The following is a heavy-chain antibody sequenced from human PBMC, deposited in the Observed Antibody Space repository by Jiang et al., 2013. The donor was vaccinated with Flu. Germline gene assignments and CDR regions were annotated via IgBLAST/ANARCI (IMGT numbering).Heavy chain of an antibody. V-gene: IGHV3-33*01. CDR3: ARDTFPGIAAAGG. CDR2: IWYDGSNK. D-gene: IGHD6-13*01. CDR1: GFTFSSYG. J-gene: IGHJ4*02. Sequence: VQLLESGGGVVQPGRSLRLSCAASGFTFSSYGMHWVRQAPGKGLEWVAVIWYDGSNKYYADSVKGRFTISRDNSKNTLYLQMNSLRAEDTAVYYCARDTFPGIAAAGGWGQGTLVTVSS.